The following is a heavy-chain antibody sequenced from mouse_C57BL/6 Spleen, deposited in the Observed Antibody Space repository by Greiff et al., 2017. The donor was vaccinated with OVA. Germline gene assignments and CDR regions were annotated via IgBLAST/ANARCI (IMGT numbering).Heavy chain of an antibody. D-gene: IGHD1-1*01. CDR3: ARSLYGSSSYFDY. Sequence: QVQLQQPGAELVRPGTSVKLSCKASGYTFTSYWMHWVKQRPGQGLEWIGVIDPSDSYTNYNQKFKGKATLTVDTSSSTAYMQLSSLTSEDSAVYYGARSLYGSSSYFDYWGQGTTLTVSS. V-gene: IGHV1-59*01. J-gene: IGHJ2*01. CDR1: GYTFTSYW. CDR2: IDPSDSYT.